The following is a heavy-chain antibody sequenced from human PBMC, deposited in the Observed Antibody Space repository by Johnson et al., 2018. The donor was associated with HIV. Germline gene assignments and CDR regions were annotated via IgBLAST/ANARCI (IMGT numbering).Heavy chain of an antibody. Sequence: QVQLVESGGGVVQPGRPLRLSCAASGFSFSNYGMAWVRQAPGKGLEWVAVISFAGVKTYYADSVKGRFTISRDNSKGQLYLQMDGLRPEDTALSYCAKDLGERECAMWASDYYDCGRDLPCQDPRGVVGTFDIWCQAKMVTVSS. V-gene: IGHV3-30*18. CDR3: AKDLGERECAMWASDYYDCGRDLPCQDPRGVVGTFDI. D-gene: IGHD2-21*01. CDR1: GFSFSNYG. CDR2: ISFAGVKT. J-gene: IGHJ3*02.